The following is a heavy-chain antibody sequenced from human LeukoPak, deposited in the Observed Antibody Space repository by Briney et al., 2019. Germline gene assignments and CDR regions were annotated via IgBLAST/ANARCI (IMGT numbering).Heavy chain of an antibody. CDR1: GFTFSSYW. J-gene: IGHJ4*02. D-gene: IGHD3-22*01. Sequence: GGSLRLSCAASGFTFSSYWMSWVRQAPGKGLEWVANIKQDGSEKYYVDSVKGRFTISGDNAKNPLYLQMNSLIAEDTAVYYCARATYYYDSSDYYPLGHWGQGTLVTVSS. V-gene: IGHV3-7*01. CDR3: ARATYYYDSSDYYPLGH. CDR2: IKQDGSEK.